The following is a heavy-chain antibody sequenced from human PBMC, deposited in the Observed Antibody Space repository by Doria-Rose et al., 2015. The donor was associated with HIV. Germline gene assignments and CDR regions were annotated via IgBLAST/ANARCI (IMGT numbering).Heavy chain of an antibody. CDR3: ARGQIRAGPPGAFDI. CDR2: FYFSGST. Sequence: QVQLQESGPGLVKPSQTLSLTCTVSGGSISSGSYYWSWVRQHPGKGLEWIGYFYFSGSTYYNPSLKSRGTISVDMSKSQFSLKLSSVTAADTAVYYCARGQIRAGPPGAFDIWGQGTMVTVSS. D-gene: IGHD7-27*01. CDR1: GGSISSGSYY. J-gene: IGHJ3*02. V-gene: IGHV4-31*03.